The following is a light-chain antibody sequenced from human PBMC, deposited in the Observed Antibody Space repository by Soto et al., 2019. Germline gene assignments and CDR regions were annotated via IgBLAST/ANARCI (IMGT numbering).Light chain of an antibody. CDR2: KAS. J-gene: IGKJ1*01. CDR3: QQYNRTQGT. Sequence: DIQMTQSPSTLSASVGDRVTITCRASQSISSWLAWYQQKPGKAPKLLIYKASSLESGVPSRFSGSGSGTEFTLTISSLQPDDFATYYCQQYNRTQGTFGQGTKVEIK. CDR1: QSISSW. V-gene: IGKV1-5*03.